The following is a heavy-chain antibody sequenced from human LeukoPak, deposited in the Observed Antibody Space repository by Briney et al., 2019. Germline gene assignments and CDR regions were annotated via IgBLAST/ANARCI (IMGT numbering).Heavy chain of an antibody. Sequence: GGSLRLSCAASGFILSRYGMYWVRQAPGKGLEWVAVISYDGSNKYYADSVKGRFTISRDNSKNTLYLQMNSLRAEDTAVYYCGRRFDYWGQGTLVTVSS. V-gene: IGHV3-30*19. J-gene: IGHJ4*02. CDR1: GFILSRYG. CDR2: ISYDGSNK. CDR3: GRRFDY.